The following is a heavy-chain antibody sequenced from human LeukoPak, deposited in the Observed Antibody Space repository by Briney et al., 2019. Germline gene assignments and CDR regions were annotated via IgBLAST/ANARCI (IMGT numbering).Heavy chain of an antibody. CDR3: ARDKHYYDSSGYLRWFDP. CDR2: IYSSGTT. V-gene: IGHV3-53*01. J-gene: IGHJ5*02. Sequence: GGSLRLSCAASGFTVINDYMNWVRQAPGKGLEWVSIIYSSGTTYYADSVKGRFTISRDTSKNMIYLQMNSLRDEDTAVYYCARDKHYYDSSGYLRWFDPWGQGTLVTVSS. D-gene: IGHD3-22*01. CDR1: GFTVINDY.